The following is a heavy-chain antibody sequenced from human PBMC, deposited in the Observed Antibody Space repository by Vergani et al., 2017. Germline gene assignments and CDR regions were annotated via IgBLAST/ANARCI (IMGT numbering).Heavy chain of an antibody. Sequence: QVQLQQWGAGLLKPSETLSLTFPVYCGSFSGYYWSWFRQPPGKGLEWIGEINHSGSTNYNPSLKSRVTISVDTSKNQFSLKLSSVTAADTAVYYCARVGMRIASAVTGWGQGTLVTVSS. D-gene: IGHD6-13*01. CDR3: ARVGMRIASAVTG. CDR1: CGSFSGYY. V-gene: IGHV4-34*01. J-gene: IGHJ4*02. CDR2: INHSGST.